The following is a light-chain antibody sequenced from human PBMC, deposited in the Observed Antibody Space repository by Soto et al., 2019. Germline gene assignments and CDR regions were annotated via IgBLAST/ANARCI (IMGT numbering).Light chain of an antibody. CDR1: QSISSSF. Sequence: EIMLTQSPGILSLTPGERASLSCGASQSISSSFLAWYQQKPGQAPRLLIYGASSRATGIPDRFSGSGSETDFTLTISRLEPEDFAVYHCQQYGALPPTFGQGTKVGIK. CDR2: GAS. V-gene: IGKV3-20*01. CDR3: QQYGALPPT. J-gene: IGKJ1*01.